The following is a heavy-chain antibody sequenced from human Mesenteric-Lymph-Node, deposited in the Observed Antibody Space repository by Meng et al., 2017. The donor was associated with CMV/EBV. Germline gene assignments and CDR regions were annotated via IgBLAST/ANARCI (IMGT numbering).Heavy chain of an antibody. CDR2: ISSSYSYI. D-gene: IGHD6-19*01. J-gene: IGHJ6*02. Sequence: GESLKISCTASGFTFSSYRMSWVRQAPGKGLEWVSSISSSYSYIYYADSVKGRFTISRDNAKNSLYLQMNSLRGEDTARYYCARVGSSGRDYYYYYGMDVWGQGTTVTVSS. CDR3: ARVGSSGRDYYYYYGMDV. V-gene: IGHV3-21*01. CDR1: GFTFSSYR.